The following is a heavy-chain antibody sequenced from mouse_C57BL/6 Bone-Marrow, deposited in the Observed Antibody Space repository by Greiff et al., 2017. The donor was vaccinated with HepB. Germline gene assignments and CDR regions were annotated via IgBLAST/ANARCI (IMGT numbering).Heavy chain of an antibody. Sequence: DVKLVESGGGLVKPGGSLKLSCAASGFTFSDYGMHWVRQAPEKGLEWVAYISSGSSTIYYADTVKGRFTISRDNAKNTLFLQMTSLRSEDTAMYYCARDYYGSSSHFDYWGQGTTLTVSS. D-gene: IGHD1-1*01. CDR3: ARDYYGSSSHFDY. CDR2: ISSGSSTI. CDR1: GFTFSDYG. J-gene: IGHJ2*01. V-gene: IGHV5-17*01.